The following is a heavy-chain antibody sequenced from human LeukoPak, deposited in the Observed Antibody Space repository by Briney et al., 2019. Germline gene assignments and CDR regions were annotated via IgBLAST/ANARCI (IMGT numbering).Heavy chain of an antibody. D-gene: IGHD3-22*01. Sequence: GGSLRLSCAASGFIFSSYDMNWVRQAPGKGLEWVSYISSSGSTIYYADSVKGRFTISRDNAKNSLYLQMNSLRAEDTAVYYCARGGGGYWSNWFDPWGQGALVTVSS. V-gene: IGHV3-48*03. CDR3: ARGGGGYWSNWFDP. J-gene: IGHJ5*02. CDR1: GFIFSSYD. CDR2: ISSSGSTI.